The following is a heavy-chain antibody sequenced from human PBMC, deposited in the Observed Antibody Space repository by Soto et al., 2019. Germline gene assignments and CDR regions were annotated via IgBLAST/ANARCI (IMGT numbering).Heavy chain of an antibody. CDR2: ISGYNANT. CDR3: ARMGDVPYYYYGLDV. V-gene: IGHV1-18*01. D-gene: IGHD3-16*01. Sequence: QVQLVQSGAEVKKPGASVKVSCKASGYSFTRYGISWVRQAPGQGLEWMGWISGYNANTNYPENLQGRVTMTTDTSTSTAYMVVRTLISDDTAVYYCARMGDVPYYYYGLDVWGQGTTVTVSS. CDR1: GYSFTRYG. J-gene: IGHJ6*02.